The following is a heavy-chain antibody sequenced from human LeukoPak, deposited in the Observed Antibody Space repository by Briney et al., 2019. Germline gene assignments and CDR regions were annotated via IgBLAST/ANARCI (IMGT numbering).Heavy chain of an antibody. V-gene: IGHV3-48*01. CDR3: ARGVPAGNFDY. CDR2: ISSSSSTI. Sequence: PGGSLRLSCAASGFTFGRYSMNWVRQAPGKGLEWVSYISSSSSTIYYADSVKGRFTISRDNAKNSLYLQMNSLRAEDTAMYYCARGVPAGNFDYWGQGTLVTVSS. CDR1: GFTFGRYS. J-gene: IGHJ4*02. D-gene: IGHD2-2*01.